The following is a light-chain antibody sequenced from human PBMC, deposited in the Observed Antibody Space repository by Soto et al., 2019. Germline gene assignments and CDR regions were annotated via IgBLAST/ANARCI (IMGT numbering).Light chain of an antibody. Sequence: EIVMTQSPATLSVSPGERPTLSCRAGQGVTTNFAWYQQKSGQSPRLLIYDVSTRATGVPARFSGTGSETDFTLTISGLQSEDSAVYFCQQYNNWPFSFGQGTRLETK. CDR1: QGVTTN. CDR2: DVS. CDR3: QQYNNWPFS. J-gene: IGKJ5*01. V-gene: IGKV3-15*01.